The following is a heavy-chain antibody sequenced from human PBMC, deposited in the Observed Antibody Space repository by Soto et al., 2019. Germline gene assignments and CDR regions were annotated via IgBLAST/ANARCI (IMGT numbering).Heavy chain of an antibody. CDR2: IIPILGIA. CDR1: GGTFSSYT. V-gene: IGHV1-69*02. Sequence: GASVKVSCKASGGTFSSYTISWVRQAPGQGLEWMGRIIPILGIANYAQKFQGRVTITADKSTSTAYMELSSLRSEDTAVYYCARALRQEGSGSYYNSQDYYMDVWGKGTTVTVSS. J-gene: IGHJ6*03. CDR3: ARALRQEGSGSYYNSQDYYMDV. D-gene: IGHD3-10*01.